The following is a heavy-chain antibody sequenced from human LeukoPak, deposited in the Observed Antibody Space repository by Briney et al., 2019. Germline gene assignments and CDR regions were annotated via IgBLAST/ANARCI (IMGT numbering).Heavy chain of an antibody. J-gene: IGHJ4*02. Sequence: PGGSLRLSCAASGFTFSSYGMHWVRQAPGKGLEWVAVIWYDGSNKYYADSVKGRFTISRDNSKNTLYLQMNSLRAEDTAVYYCARERWFGSRFLWYWGQGTLVTVSS. D-gene: IGHD3-10*01. CDR1: GFTFSSYG. CDR3: ARERWFGSRFLWY. CDR2: IWYDGSNK. V-gene: IGHV3-33*01.